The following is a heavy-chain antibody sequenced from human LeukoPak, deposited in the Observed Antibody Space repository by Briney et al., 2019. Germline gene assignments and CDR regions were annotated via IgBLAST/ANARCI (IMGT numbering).Heavy chain of an antibody. D-gene: IGHD6-6*01. CDR2: IIPIFGTA. V-gene: IGHV1-69*13. J-gene: IGHJ6*03. CDR3: ARDLAARLYYYYYYYMDV. CDR1: GGTFSSYA. Sequence: SVKVSCKASGGTFSSYAISWVRQAPGQGLEWMGGIIPIFGTANYAQKFQGRVTITADESTSTAYMELSSLRSEDTAVYYCARDLAARLYYYYYYYMDVWGKGDHGHRLL.